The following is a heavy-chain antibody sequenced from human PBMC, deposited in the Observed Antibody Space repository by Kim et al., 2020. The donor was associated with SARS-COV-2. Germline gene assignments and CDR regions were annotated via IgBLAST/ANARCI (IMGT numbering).Heavy chain of an antibody. CDR2: IYPDDSDT. J-gene: IGHJ4*02. D-gene: IGHD3-10*01. CDR1: GYRFSNYW. CDR3: ARPSARSPMVNFDY. V-gene: IGHV5-51*01. Sequence: GESLKISCQGSGYRFSNYWIGWVRQRPGKGLEWMGIIYPDDSDTRYSPSFQGQVTISADRTNNTAYLHWGSLKASDFGIYYCARPSARSPMVNFDYWGQGTQVTVS.